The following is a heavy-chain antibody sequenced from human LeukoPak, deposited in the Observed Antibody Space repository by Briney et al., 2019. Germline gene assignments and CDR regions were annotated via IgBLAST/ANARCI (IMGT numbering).Heavy chain of an antibody. D-gene: IGHD3-3*01. CDR1: GFTFGDYA. CDR3: TTGVRFLEWPQGRDAFDI. Sequence: PGGSLRLSCTASGFTFGDYAMSWVRQAPGKGLEWVGFIRSKTHGGTTEFAAPVKGRFTISRDDSKNTLYLQMNSLKTEDTAVYYCTTGVRFLEWPQGRDAFDIWGQGTMVTVSS. J-gene: IGHJ3*02. V-gene: IGHV3-49*04. CDR2: IRSKTHGGTT.